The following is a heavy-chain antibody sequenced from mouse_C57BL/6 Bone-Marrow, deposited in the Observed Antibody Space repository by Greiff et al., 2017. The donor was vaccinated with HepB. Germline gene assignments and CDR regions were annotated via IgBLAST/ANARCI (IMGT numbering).Heavy chain of an antibody. D-gene: IGHD1-1*01. CDR3: ARRSRGFAY. V-gene: IGHV1-61*01. J-gene: IGHJ3*01. CDR2: IYPSDSEN. Sequence: QVQLQQPGAELVRPGSSVKLSCKASGYTFTSYWMDWVKQRPGQGLEWIGNIYPSDSENHSNQKFKDKATLTVDKASSTAYMQLSSLTSEDSAVYYCARRSRGFAYWGQGTLVTVSA. CDR1: GYTFTSYW.